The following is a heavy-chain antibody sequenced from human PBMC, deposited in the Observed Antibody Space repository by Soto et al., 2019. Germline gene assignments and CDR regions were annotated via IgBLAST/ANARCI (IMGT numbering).Heavy chain of an antibody. Sequence: EVQLVESGGGLVQPGGSLRLSCAASGFTFSDYDMHWVRQAAGKGLEWVSGISTGGDTDYLGSVKGRLTISRENAKNSLYLQMNSLRAGDTAVYYCAREWVTPGFWYFDLWGRGTLVTVSS. D-gene: IGHD2-15*01. V-gene: IGHV3-13*01. CDR3: AREWVTPGFWYFDL. J-gene: IGHJ2*01. CDR2: ISTGGDT. CDR1: GFTFSDYD.